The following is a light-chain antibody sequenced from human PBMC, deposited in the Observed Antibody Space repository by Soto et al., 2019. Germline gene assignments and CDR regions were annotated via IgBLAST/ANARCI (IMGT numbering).Light chain of an antibody. CDR2: DTS. J-gene: IGKJ5*01. CDR1: QSVSIK. Sequence: ELVMTQSPATLSLSPGESATLSCRASQSVSIKLAWYQQKHGQAPRLLIYDTSTRATGITARFSGSGSGTEFTLTISSIQSEDFAVYYCQQYNNWPPITFGQGNDWRL. CDR3: QQYNNWPPIT. V-gene: IGKV3-15*01.